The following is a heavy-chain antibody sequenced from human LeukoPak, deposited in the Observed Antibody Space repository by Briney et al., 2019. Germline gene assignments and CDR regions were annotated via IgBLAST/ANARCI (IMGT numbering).Heavy chain of an antibody. Sequence: GSSVKVSCKASGGTFSSNAISWVRQAPGQGLEWMGGIIPIFGTANYAQKFQGRVTITTDESTSTAYMELSSLRSEDTAVYYCARESAYDSSGYYGNDAFDIWGQGTMVTVSS. D-gene: IGHD3-22*01. V-gene: IGHV1-69*05. CDR2: IIPIFGTA. J-gene: IGHJ3*02. CDR1: GGTFSSNA. CDR3: ARESAYDSSGYYGNDAFDI.